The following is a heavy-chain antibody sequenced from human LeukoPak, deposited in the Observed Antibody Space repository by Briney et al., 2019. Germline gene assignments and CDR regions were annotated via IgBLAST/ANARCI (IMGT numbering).Heavy chain of an antibody. J-gene: IGHJ4*02. CDR1: GGSVSSSSYY. CDR2: IYYSGST. Sequence: SETLSLTCTVSGGSVSSSSYYWSWIRQPPGKGLEWIGYIYYSGSTNYNPSLKSRVTISVDTSKNQFSLKLSSVTAADTAVYYCAKVGASGYTDYFDYWGQGTLVTVSS. D-gene: IGHD3-10*01. CDR3: AKVGASGYTDYFDY. V-gene: IGHV4-61*01.